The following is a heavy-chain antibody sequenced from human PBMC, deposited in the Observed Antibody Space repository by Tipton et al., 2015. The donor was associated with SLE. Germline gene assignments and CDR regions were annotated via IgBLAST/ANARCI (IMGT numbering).Heavy chain of an antibody. Sequence: TLSLTCTVSGGSISSSSYYWGCIRQPPGKGLEWIGEINHSGSTNYNPSLKSRVTISVDTSKNQFSLKLSSVTAADTAVDYCAREGILQYSSGYMYYFAYWGQGTGVTVSA. CDR2: INHSGST. D-gene: IGHD3-22*01. J-gene: IGHJ4*02. CDR3: AREGILQYSSGYMYYFAY. CDR1: GGSISSSSYY. V-gene: IGHV4-39*07.